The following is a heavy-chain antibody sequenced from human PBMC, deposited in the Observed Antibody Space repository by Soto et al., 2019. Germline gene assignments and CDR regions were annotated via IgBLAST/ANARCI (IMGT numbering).Heavy chain of an antibody. J-gene: IGHJ6*02. Sequence: QVQLVQSGAEVKKPGSSVKVSCTASGGTFNTFAISWVRQAPGQGFEWLGGIIPIFRTPAYAQKLQGRVTISAHQSASTASMELSSVRYEDTAVYDCGMEKERKRSGRNEDSAMDIGGQGTTVTVSS. CDR3: GMEKERKRSGRNEDSAMDI. V-gene: IGHV1-69*12. D-gene: IGHD1-1*01. CDR1: GGTFNTFA. CDR2: IIPIFRTP.